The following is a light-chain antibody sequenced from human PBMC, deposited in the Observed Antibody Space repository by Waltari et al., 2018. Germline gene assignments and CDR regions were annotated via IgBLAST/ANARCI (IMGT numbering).Light chain of an antibody. CDR3: QQYNNYLT. CDR2: GAS. CDR1: QSISTN. J-gene: IGKJ3*01. Sequence: IVMTQSPATLSVSPGERATLSCRASQSISTNLAWFQEKPGQAPRLLIYGASTRATGVPARFSGSGSGTYFTLVISSLQPDDFATYYCQQYNNYLTFGPGTKVDI. V-gene: IGKV3-15*01.